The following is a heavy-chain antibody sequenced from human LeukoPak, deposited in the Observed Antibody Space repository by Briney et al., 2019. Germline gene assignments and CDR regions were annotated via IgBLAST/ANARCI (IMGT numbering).Heavy chain of an antibody. CDR3: TTEDRYGGDFDY. V-gene: IGHV3-15*07. CDR1: GFTFSNAW. Sequence: GGSLGLSCAASGFTFSNAWMNWVRQTPGKGLEWVGRIKSKADGGTTDYAGPVKGRFTISRDDSKNTLYLQMNSLKTQDTAVYYCTTEDRYGGDFDYWGQGTLVTVSS. J-gene: IGHJ4*02. CDR2: IKSKADGGTT. D-gene: IGHD4-23*01.